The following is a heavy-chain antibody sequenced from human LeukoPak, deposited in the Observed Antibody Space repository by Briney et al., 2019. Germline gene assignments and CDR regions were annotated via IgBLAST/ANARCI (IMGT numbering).Heavy chain of an antibody. CDR1: GFTFSSYS. D-gene: IGHD2-21*01. J-gene: IGHJ4*02. CDR3: ARYRYCGGDCYSGSFDY. Sequence: GGSLRLSCAASGFTFSSYSMNWVRQAPGKGLEWVSSISSSSSYIYYADSVKGRFTIPRDNAKNSLYLQMNSLRAEDTAVYYCARYRYCGGDCYSGSFDYWGQGTLVTVSS. V-gene: IGHV3-21*01. CDR2: ISSSSSYI.